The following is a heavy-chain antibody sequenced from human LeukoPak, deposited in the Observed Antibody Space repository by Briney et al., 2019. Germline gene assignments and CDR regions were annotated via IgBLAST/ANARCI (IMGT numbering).Heavy chain of an antibody. V-gene: IGHV3-74*01. CDR2: INSVGSST. CDR3: ASSFSAYYYDSSGYAVDY. D-gene: IGHD3-22*01. CDR1: GFTFSSYW. J-gene: IGHJ4*02. Sequence: GGSLRLSCAASGFTFSSYWMHWVRQAPGKGLGWVSRINSVGSSTSYADSVKGGFTISRDNTKNTLYLQMISLRAEDTAVYYCASSFSAYYYDSSGYAVDYWGQGTLVTVSS.